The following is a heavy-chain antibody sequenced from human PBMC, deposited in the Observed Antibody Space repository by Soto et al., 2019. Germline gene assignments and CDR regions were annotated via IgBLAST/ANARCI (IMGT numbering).Heavy chain of an antibody. J-gene: IGHJ4*02. Sequence: GASVKVSCKASGGTFSSYAISWVRQAPGQGLEWMGGIIPIFGTANYAQKFQGRVTITADESTSTAYMELSSLRSEDTAVYYCARGSNYYDSSGYLSDVDYWGQGTLVTVSS. CDR3: ARGSNYYDSSGYLSDVDY. V-gene: IGHV1-69*13. D-gene: IGHD3-22*01. CDR2: IIPIFGTA. CDR1: GGTFSSYA.